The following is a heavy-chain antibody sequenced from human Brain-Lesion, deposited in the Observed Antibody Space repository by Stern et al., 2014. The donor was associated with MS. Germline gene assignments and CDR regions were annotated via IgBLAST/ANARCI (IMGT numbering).Heavy chain of an antibody. J-gene: IGHJ4*02. D-gene: IGHD6-6*01. CDR1: GYRFTSNW. V-gene: IGHV5-51*01. Sequence: EVQLVESGAEVKKPGESLKISCTGSGYRFTSNWIGWVRQMPGKGLEWMGTICPDDSDTRYSRSVKGQVTISADKSISTAYLQWSSLQASDTAMYYCARRGDSSSSGFDYWGQGTLVIVSS. CDR3: ARRGDSSSSGFDY. CDR2: ICPDDSDT.